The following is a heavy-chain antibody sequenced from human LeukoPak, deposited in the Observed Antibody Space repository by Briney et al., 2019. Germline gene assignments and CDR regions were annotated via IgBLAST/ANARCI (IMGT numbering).Heavy chain of an antibody. CDR1: GFTFSNAW. J-gene: IGHJ3*02. D-gene: IGHD3-10*01. CDR2: IKSKTDGGTT. V-gene: IGHV3-15*01. Sequence: PGGSLRLSCAASGFTFSNAWMSWVRQAPGKGLGWVGRIKSKTDGGTTDYAAPVKGRSTTSRDDSKNTLYLQMNSLKTEDTAVYYCTTDSYGSGSYYRHDAFDIWGQGTMVTVSS. CDR3: TTDSYGSGSYYRHDAFDI.